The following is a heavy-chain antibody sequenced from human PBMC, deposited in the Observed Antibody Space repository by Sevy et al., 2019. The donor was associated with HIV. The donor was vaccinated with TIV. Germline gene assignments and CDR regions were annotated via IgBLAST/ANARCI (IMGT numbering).Heavy chain of an antibody. CDR3: AKDLRRTTVTTSGAFDI. J-gene: IGHJ3*02. D-gene: IGHD4-4*01. CDR2: ISGSGGST. V-gene: IGHV3-23*01. Sequence: GGSLRLSCAASGFTFSSYAMSWVRQAPGKGLEWVSAISGSGGSTYYADSVKGRFTISRDNSKNTLYLQMNSLRAEDTAVYYCAKDLRRTTVTTSGAFDIWGQGTMVTVS. CDR1: GFTFSSYA.